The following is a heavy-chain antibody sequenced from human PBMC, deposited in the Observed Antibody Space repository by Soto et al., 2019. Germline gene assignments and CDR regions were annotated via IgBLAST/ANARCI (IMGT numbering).Heavy chain of an antibody. D-gene: IGHD1-7*01. CDR2: IYYSGST. J-gene: IGHJ4*02. Sequence: SETLSLTCTVSGGSISSSSYYWGWIRQPPGKGLEWIGSIYYSGSTYYNPSLKSRVTISVDTSKNQFSLKLSSVTAADTAVYYCARHGDGSWNYIQFDYWGQGTLVTVSS. CDR3: ARHGDGSWNYIQFDY. V-gene: IGHV4-39*01. CDR1: GGSISSSSYY.